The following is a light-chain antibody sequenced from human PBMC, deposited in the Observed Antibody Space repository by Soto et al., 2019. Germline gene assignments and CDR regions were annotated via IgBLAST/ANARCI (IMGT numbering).Light chain of an antibody. CDR3: QQYNSYSRT. J-gene: IGKJ1*01. CDR2: DAS. CDR1: QSISSW. Sequence: DLQMTQSPSTLSASVGDRVTITCRASQSISSWLGWYQQKPGKAPKLLIYDASNLESGVPSRFSGSGSGTEFTLTISSLQDDDFATYHCQQYNSYSRTFGQGTKVEIK. V-gene: IGKV1-5*01.